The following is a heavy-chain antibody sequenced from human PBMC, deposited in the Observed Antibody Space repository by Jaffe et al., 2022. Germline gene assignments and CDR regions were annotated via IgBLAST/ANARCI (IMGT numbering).Heavy chain of an antibody. J-gene: IGHJ4*02. V-gene: IGHV1-58*02. CDR2: IVVGSGNT. D-gene: IGHD4-17*01. CDR1: GFTFTSSA. Sequence: QMQLVQSGPEVKKPGTSVKVSCKASGFTFTSSAMQWVRQARGQRLEWIGWIVVGSGNTNYAQKFQERVTITRDMSTSTAYMELSSLRSEDTAVYYCAADRGSDYGDYVGLLDYWGQGTLVTVSS. CDR3: AADRGSDYGDYVGLLDY.